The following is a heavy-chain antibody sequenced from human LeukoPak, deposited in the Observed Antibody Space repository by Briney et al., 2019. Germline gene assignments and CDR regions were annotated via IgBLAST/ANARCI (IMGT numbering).Heavy chain of an antibody. J-gene: IGHJ4*02. Sequence: GRSLRLFCAASGFTFSSYSMNWVRQARGKGLEWVSSISSSSSYIYYADSVKGRFAISRGNAKNPLYLQMNSLRAEDTAVYYCARGTYYDFWSVYYTTRGGKDYFDYWGQGTLVTVSS. CDR3: ARGTYYDFWSVYYTTRGGKDYFDY. V-gene: IGHV3-21*01. D-gene: IGHD3-3*01. CDR1: GFTFSSYS. CDR2: ISSSSSYI.